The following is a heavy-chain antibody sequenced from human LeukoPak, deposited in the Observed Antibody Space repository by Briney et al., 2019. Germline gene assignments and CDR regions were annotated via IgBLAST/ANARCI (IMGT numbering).Heavy chain of an antibody. Sequence: GGSLRLSCAASGFTVSSNYMSWVCQAPGKGLEGVSVIYSGGSTYYADSVKGRFTISRDNSKNTLYLQMNSLRAEDTAVYYCARGGPAAGRFDYWGQGTLVTVSS. CDR3: ARGGPAAGRFDY. CDR1: GFTVSSNY. D-gene: IGHD6-13*01. CDR2: IYSGGST. V-gene: IGHV3-66*01. J-gene: IGHJ4*02.